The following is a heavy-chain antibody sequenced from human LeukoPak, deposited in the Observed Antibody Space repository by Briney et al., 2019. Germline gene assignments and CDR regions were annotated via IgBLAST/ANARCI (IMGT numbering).Heavy chain of an antibody. V-gene: IGHV3-23*01. Sequence: GSLRLSCAASGFTFSDYYMSWVRQAPGKGLEWVSAISGSGDSTYYADSVKGRFTISRDNSKNTLYLQMNSLRAEDTAVYYCAKLTMIKNGMDVWGQGTTVTVSS. D-gene: IGHD3-22*01. CDR2: ISGSGDST. CDR3: AKLTMIKNGMDV. J-gene: IGHJ6*02. CDR1: GFTFSDYY.